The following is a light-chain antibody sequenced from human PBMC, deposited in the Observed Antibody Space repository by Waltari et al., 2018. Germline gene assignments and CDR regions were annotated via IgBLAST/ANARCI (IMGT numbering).Light chain of an antibody. J-gene: IGKJ4*01. CDR2: DAS. V-gene: IGKV3-11*01. CDR3: QQRSNWPLT. CDR1: QSVSSY. Sequence: PATLSLSPGERATFSCRASQSVSSYLAWYQQKPGQAPRLLIYDASNRATGIPARFSGSGSGTDFTLTISSLEPEDFAVYYCQQRSNWPLTFGGGTKVEIK.